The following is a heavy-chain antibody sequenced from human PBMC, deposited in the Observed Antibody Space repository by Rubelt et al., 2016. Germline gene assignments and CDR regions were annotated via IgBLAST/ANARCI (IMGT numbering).Heavy chain of an antibody. J-gene: IGHJ4*02. Sequence: CVASGFTLSAHSMNWVRQAPGRGLEWVSSISTSSSYMFYADSVKGRFTISSDNATNSLYLQMNDLRAEDTAVYYCARRHSDYHSYYFDYWGQGTQVSVSS. V-gene: IGHV3-21*01. CDR2: ISTSSSYM. D-gene: IGHD5-12*01. CDR3: ARRHSDYHSYYFDY. CDR1: GFTLSAHS.